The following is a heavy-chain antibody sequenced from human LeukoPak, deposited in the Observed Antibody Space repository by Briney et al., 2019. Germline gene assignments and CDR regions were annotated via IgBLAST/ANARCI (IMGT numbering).Heavy chain of an antibody. Sequence: GGSLRLAWAVAGFTLSNYGMSWVRQAPGKGLEWVAGISGSGGSTNYADSVKGRFTISRDNRKNTLYLQMNSLRVEDTAVYFCAKRGVVIRVILVGFHKEAYYFDSWGQGALVAVSS. CDR2: ISGSGGST. V-gene: IGHV3-23*01. CDR3: AKRGVVIRVILVGFHKEAYYFDS. CDR1: GFTLSNYG. D-gene: IGHD3-22*01. J-gene: IGHJ4*02.